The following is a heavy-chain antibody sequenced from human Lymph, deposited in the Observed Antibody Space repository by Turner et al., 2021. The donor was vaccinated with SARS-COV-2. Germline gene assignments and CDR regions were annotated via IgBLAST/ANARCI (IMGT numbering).Heavy chain of an antibody. D-gene: IGHD2-15*01. V-gene: IGHV4-34*01. CDR3: AFGYCSGCSCYWRVALDY. J-gene: IGHJ4*02. CDR2: INHSVST. CDR1: GGSFSGYY. Sequence: QVQLQQWGAGLLKPSETLSLTCAVYGGSFSGYYWSWIRQPPGKGLEWIGEINHSVSTTYNPSLKSRVSISVDTSKNQFSLKLSSVTAADTAVYYCAFGYCSGCSCYWRVALDYWGQGTLVTVSS.